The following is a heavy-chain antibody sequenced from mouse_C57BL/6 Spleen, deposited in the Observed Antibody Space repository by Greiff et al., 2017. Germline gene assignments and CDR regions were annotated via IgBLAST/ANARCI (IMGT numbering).Heavy chain of an antibody. D-gene: IGHD2-3*01. CDR2: INPNNGGT. CDR1: GYTFTDYY. Sequence: EVQLQQSGPELVKPGASVKISCKASGYTFTDYYMNWVKQSHGKSLEWIGDINPNNGGTSYNQKFKGKATLTVDKSSSTAYMELRSLTSEDSAVYYCASIYDGYSWYFDVWCTGTTVTVSS. CDR3: ASIYDGYSWYFDV. V-gene: IGHV1-26*01. J-gene: IGHJ1*03.